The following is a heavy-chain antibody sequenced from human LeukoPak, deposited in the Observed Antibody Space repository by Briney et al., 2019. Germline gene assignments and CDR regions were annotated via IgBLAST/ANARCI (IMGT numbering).Heavy chain of an antibody. D-gene: IGHD6-13*01. CDR2: INPSGGST. CDR3: AKGKGIAATRPRDAFDI. J-gene: IGHJ3*02. CDR1: GYTFTSYY. V-gene: IGHV1-46*01. Sequence: ASVKVSCKASGYTFTSYYMHWVRQAPGQGLEWMGIINPSGGSTSYAQKFQGRVTMTRDMSTSTVYMELSSLRAEGTAVYYCAKGKGIAATRPRDAFDIWGQGTMVTVSS.